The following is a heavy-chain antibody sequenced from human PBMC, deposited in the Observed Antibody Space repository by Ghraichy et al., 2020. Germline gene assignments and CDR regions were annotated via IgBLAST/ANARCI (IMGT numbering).Heavy chain of an antibody. CDR2: LFDSARGT. D-gene: IGHD6-19*01. J-gene: IGHJ4*02. CDR1: GYTFSIYA. V-gene: IGHV3-23*01. Sequence: LSLTCAASGYTFSIYAMSWVRQAPGKGLEGVLALFDSARGTYYADSVKVRSTISRDNSKNTLFLQMNSLRAEDTAVYYCAKRHSNGWYDWFDWGQGTLVTVSS. CDR3: AKRHSNGWYDWFD.